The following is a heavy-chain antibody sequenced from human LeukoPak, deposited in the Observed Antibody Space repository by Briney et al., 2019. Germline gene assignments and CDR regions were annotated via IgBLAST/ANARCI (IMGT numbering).Heavy chain of an antibody. J-gene: IGHJ5*02. Sequence: SETLSLTCTVSGGSISSGDYYWSWIRQPPGKGLEWIGYIYYSGSTYYNPSLKSRVTISVDTSKNQFSLKLSSVTAADTAVYYCARGITMVRGVLGNWFDPWGQGTLVTVSS. V-gene: IGHV4-30-4*02. CDR2: IYYSGST. D-gene: IGHD3-10*01. CDR3: ARGITMVRGVLGNWFDP. CDR1: GGSISSGDYY.